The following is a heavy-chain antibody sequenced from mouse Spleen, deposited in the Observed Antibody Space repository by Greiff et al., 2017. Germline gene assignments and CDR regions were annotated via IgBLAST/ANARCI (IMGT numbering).Heavy chain of an antibody. D-gene: IGHD2-2*01. CDR3: VRQGSTMVRYYAMDY. V-gene: IGHV10-1*01. Sequence: DVKLVESGGGLVQPKGSLKLSCAASGFSFNTYAMNWVRQAPGKGLEWVARIRSKSNNYATYYADSVKDRFTISRDDSESMLYLQMNNLKTEDTAMYYCVRQGSTMVRYYAMDYWGQGTSVTVSS. CDR2: IRSKSNNYAT. CDR1: GFSFNTYA. J-gene: IGHJ4*01.